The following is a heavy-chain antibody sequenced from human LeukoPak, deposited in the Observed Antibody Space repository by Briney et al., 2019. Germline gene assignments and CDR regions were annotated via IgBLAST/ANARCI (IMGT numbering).Heavy chain of an antibody. D-gene: IGHD5-18*01. CDR3: ARDLAYSRLDY. J-gene: IGHJ4*02. V-gene: IGHV3-7*01. CDR2: INPDGNKK. CDR1: GLTFSSSW. Sequence: TGGSLRLSCAVSGLTFSSSWMDWVRQAPGKELEWVASINPDGNKKYSADSVKGRFTISRDNAENSLYLQMNSLRVEDTAFYYCARDLAYSRLDYWGQGMLVTVSS.